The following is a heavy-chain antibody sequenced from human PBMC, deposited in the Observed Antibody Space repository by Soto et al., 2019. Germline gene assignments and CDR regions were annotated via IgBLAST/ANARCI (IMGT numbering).Heavy chain of an antibody. J-gene: IGHJ6*02. CDR3: ARDGPGMGIAVAGNFIGVGYYYGMDV. D-gene: IGHD6-19*01. CDR1: GGSISSGYYY. CDR2: IYYSGNT. V-gene: IGHV4-30-4*01. Sequence: KPSETLSLTCSVSGGSISSGYYYWSWIRQPPGKGLEWIGNIYYSGNTYYNPSLKSRLIISIDTSKNQFSLKVGSVTAADTAVYYCARDGPGMGIAVAGNFIGVGYYYGMDVWGQGTTVTVSS.